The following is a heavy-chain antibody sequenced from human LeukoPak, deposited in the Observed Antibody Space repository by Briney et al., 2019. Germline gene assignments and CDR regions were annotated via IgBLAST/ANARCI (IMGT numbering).Heavy chain of an antibody. Sequence: PSETLFLTCTVSGCSISSYYWSWIRQPAGKGLEWVGRIYTSGSTDYEASVKSRVTMSGDTSKNQFSLQLTSLTAADPAVYYWARSHADSSFDYWGEGTLVTASP. J-gene: IGHJ4*02. V-gene: IGHV4-4*07. CDR1: GCSISSYY. CDR3: ARSHADSSFDY. D-gene: IGHD2-2*01. CDR2: IYTSGST.